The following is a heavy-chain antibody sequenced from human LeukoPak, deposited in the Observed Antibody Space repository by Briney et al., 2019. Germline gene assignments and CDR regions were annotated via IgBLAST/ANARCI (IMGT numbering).Heavy chain of an antibody. V-gene: IGHV4-38-2*02. CDR2: IYHSGST. CDR1: GYSISSGYY. CDR3: ARDLSGYGRNYYYYYMDV. J-gene: IGHJ6*03. Sequence: SETLSLTCSVSGYSISSGYYWGWIRQPPGKGLEWIGIIYHSGSTYYNPSLKSRVTISVDTSKNQFSLKLSSVTAADTAVYYCARDLSGYGRNYYYYYMDVWGKGTTVTVSS. D-gene: IGHD5-12*01.